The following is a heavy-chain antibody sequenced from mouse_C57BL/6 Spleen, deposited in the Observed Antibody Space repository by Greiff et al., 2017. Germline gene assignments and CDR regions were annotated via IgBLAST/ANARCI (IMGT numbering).Heavy chain of an antibody. Sequence: QVQLQQSGAELVRPGASVTLSCKASGYTFTDYEMHWVKQTPVHGLEWIGAIDPETGGTAYNQKFKGKAILTADKSASTAYMELRSLTSEDSAVYYCTRIGGYPSWFAYWGQGTLVTVSA. J-gene: IGHJ3*01. CDR2: IDPETGGT. V-gene: IGHV1-15*01. D-gene: IGHD2-2*01. CDR1: GYTFTDYE. CDR3: TRIGGYPSWFAY.